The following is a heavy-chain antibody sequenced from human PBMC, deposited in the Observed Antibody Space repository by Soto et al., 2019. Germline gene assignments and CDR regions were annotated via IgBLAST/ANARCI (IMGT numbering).Heavy chain of an antibody. CDR3: ARPSGLLGQFSALVDY. Sequence: QVQLVQSGSEVRRPGSSVKVSCKASGGSFSNSAIAWVRQAPGHGLEWLGMIIPIFTTTNYAQKFKDRLTITADGSTSTAYMELSGLKSEDTAVYFCARPSGLLGQFSALVDYWGQGTLVTVSS. CDR1: GGSFSNSA. J-gene: IGHJ4*02. V-gene: IGHV1-69*18. D-gene: IGHD6-6*01. CDR2: IIPIFTTT.